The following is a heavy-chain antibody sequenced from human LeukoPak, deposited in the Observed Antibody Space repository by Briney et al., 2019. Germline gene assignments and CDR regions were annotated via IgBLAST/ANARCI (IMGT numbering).Heavy chain of an antibody. CDR2: ISAYNGNT. D-gene: IGHD3-22*01. Sequence: ASLKVSCKASGYTFTSYGISWVPQTPGQGLEWMGWISAYNGNTNYAQKLQGRVTMTPDTSTSTAYMELRSLRSDDTAVYYCARVGEITMIVVDTDYWGQGTLVTVSS. CDR1: GYTFTSYG. J-gene: IGHJ4*02. V-gene: IGHV1-18*01. CDR3: ARVGEITMIVVDTDY.